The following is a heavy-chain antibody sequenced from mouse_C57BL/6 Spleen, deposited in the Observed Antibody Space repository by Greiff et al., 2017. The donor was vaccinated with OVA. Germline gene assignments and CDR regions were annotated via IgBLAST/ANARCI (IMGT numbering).Heavy chain of an antibody. CDR2: INPSNGGT. CDR3: ARDYGSSYVFAY. J-gene: IGHJ3*01. Sequence: QVQLQQPGTELVKPGASVKLSCKASGYTFTSYWMHWVKQRPGQGLEWIGNINPSNGGTNYNEKFKSKAILTVDKSSSTAYMQLSSLTSEDSAVYYWARDYGSSYVFAYWGQGTLVTVSA. CDR1: GYTFTSYW. V-gene: IGHV1-53*01. D-gene: IGHD1-1*01.